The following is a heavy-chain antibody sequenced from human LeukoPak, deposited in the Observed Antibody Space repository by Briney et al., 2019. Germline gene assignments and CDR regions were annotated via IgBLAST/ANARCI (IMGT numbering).Heavy chain of an antibody. J-gene: IGHJ6*04. V-gene: IGHV3-7*01. Sequence: GGSLRLFCAVSGFTFSDYWMTWVRQAPGRGLEWVANIKEDGSDKQYVDSVQGRFTISRDNAENSLYLQMNSLRAEDTAVYYCVRESSVWVGPGIGRPLDVWGKGTAVTVPS. D-gene: IGHD3-16*01. CDR1: GFTFSDYW. CDR3: VRESSVWVGPGIGRPLDV. CDR2: IKEDGSDK.